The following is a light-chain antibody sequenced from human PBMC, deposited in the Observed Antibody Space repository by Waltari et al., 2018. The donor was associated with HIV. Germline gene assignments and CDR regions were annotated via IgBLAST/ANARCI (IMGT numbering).Light chain of an antibody. CDR3: QQHSSTPYT. CDR1: QSVLYSSNNKNY. V-gene: IGKV4-1*01. CDR2: WAS. Sequence: DIVMTQSPDSLAVSLGERATINCKSSQSVLYSSNNKNYLAWYQQKPGQPPKLLIYWASTRESGVPDRFSGSGSGTDVTLTISSLQAEDVAVYYCQQHSSTPYTFGQGTKLEIK. J-gene: IGKJ2*01.